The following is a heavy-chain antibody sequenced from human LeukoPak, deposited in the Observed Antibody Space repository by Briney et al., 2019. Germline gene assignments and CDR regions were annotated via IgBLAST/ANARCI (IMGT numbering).Heavy chain of an antibody. J-gene: IGHJ4*02. D-gene: IGHD2-2*01. CDR1: GFAFSNYA. Sequence: PGTSLRLSCAASGFAFSNYAMTWVRQAPGKGLEGVATFSGSDDSTFYADSVKGRFTISRDNSKSTLYLQMNSLRADDTAVYFCAKARHCSTTICQRGNLDYWGQGTLVTVSS. CDR3: AKARHCSTTICQRGNLDY. CDR2: FSGSDDST. V-gene: IGHV3-23*01.